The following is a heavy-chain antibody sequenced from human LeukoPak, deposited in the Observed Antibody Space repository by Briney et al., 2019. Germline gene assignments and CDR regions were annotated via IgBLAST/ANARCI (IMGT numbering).Heavy chain of an antibody. J-gene: IGHJ6*03. Sequence: GGSLRLSCAASGFTFSSYSMNWVRQAPGKGLEWVSSINSSSSYIYYADSVKGRFTISRDNAKNSLYLQMNSLRAEDTAVYYCAKDLISSPPYYYYYYYMDVWGKGTTVTVSS. D-gene: IGHD3-3*02. CDR3: AKDLISSPPYYYYYYYMDV. CDR1: GFTFSSYS. V-gene: IGHV3-21*01. CDR2: INSSSSYI.